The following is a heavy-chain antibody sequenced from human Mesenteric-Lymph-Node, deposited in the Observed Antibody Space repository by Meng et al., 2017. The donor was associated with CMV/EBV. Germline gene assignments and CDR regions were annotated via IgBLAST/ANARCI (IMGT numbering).Heavy chain of an antibody. V-gene: IGHV1-8*01. Sequence: ASVKVSCKASGYTFTSYDINWVRQATGQGLEWLGWMNPNSGNTGYAQKFQGRVTMTRNTSINTAYMELSSLRSADTAVYYCARGGLPVVVPAAKRSPFDIWGQGTMVTVSS. D-gene: IGHD2-2*01. J-gene: IGHJ3*02. CDR3: ARGGLPVVVPAAKRSPFDI. CDR2: MNPNSGNT. CDR1: GYTFTSYD.